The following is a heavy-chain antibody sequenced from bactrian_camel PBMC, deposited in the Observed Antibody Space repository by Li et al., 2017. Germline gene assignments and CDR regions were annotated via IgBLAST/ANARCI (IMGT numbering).Heavy chain of an antibody. CDR2: INGANGRT. CDR1: GFTFSTRG. Sequence: VQLVESGGGLVQPGESLRLSCSTSGFTFSTRGMSWVRQAPGKGLEWVSGINGANGRTYYTDSVRGRFTISKDNAKNTLYLQMNSLKPEDTAMYYCGTNKYCRGSACCNSDFSHWGQGTQVTVS. CDR3: GTNKYCRGSACCNSDFSH. J-gene: IGHJ4*01. D-gene: IGHD2*01. V-gene: IGHV3S40*01.